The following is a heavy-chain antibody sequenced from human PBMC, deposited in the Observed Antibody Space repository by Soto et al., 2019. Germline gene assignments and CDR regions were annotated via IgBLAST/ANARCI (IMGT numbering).Heavy chain of an antibody. J-gene: IGHJ4*02. V-gene: IGHV3-23*01. CDR2: ISDSAGST. CDR3: ASSDSDDHLSVY. D-gene: IGHD1-26*01. Sequence: GGSLRLSCAASGSTFSSYAMIWVRQAPGKGLEWVSAISDSAGSTYYAGSVKGRFSISRDNSKNTLYLQINNLKAEDTAVYYCASSDSDDHLSVYWGRGTLVTVSS. CDR1: GSTFSSYA.